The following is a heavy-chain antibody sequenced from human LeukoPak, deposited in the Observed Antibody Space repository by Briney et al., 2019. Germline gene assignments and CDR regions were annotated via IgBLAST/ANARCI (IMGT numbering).Heavy chain of an antibody. V-gene: IGHV3-20*04. CDR3: ARGPPKYCGGDCYSLPDY. D-gene: IGHD2-21*02. CDR2: INWNGGST. CDR1: GFSFDDYG. J-gene: IGHJ4*02. Sequence: GGSLRLSCAASGFSFDDYGMSWVRQAPGKGLEWVSGINWNGGSTGYADSVKGRFTISRDNAKNTLYLQMNSLRAEDTAVYYCARGPPKYCGGDCYSLPDYWGQGTLVTVSS.